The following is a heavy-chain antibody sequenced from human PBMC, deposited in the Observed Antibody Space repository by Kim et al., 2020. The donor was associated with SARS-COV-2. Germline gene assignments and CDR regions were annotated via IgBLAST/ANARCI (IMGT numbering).Heavy chain of an antibody. Sequence: SETLSLTCTVSGGSMSSYYWTWIRQPPGKGLQWIGNIYYTGATDYNPSFKSRVSMSIDRSGDRFSLSLTSLSAADTALYFCGRRRYVDYVFDMCG. CDR1: GGSMSSYY. CDR3: GRRRYVDYVFDM. J-gene: IGHJ3*02. V-gene: IGHV4-59*08. CDR2: IYYTGAT. D-gene: IGHD4-17*01.